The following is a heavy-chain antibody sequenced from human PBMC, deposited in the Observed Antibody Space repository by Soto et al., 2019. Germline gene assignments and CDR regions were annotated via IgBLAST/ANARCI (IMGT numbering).Heavy chain of an antibody. V-gene: IGHV1-46*03. CDR1: RYSFTSRY. CDR2: IYPGGVNI. CDR3: SRDDSDWFFN. D-gene: IGHD3-9*01. Sequence: ASVKVSCKAIRYSFTSRYMHWVRQAPGQGLEWMGTIYPGGVNIGYAQKFKGRVTMTKDTSTSTVYMELNSLTSEDTAVYYCSRDDSDWFFNWGRGTLVTVSS. J-gene: IGHJ4*02.